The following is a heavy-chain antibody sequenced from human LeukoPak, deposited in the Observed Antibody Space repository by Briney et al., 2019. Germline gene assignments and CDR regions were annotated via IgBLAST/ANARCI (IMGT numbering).Heavy chain of an antibody. CDR1: GSRFTSYR. J-gene: IGHJ4*02. CDR2: IYPGDSDT. D-gene: IGHD6-19*01. CDR3: ARLEQWLVPKGVY. V-gene: IGHV5-51*01. Sequence: GGSLKISCKGSGSRFTSYRIGWVRQMPGKGLERMGIIYPGDSDTRYSPSFQGQVTISADKSTSTPYLQWSSLKASDTAMYYCARLEQWLVPKGVYWGQGTLVTVSS.